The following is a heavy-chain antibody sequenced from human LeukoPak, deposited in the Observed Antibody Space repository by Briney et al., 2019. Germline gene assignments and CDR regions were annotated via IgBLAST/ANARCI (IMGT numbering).Heavy chain of an antibody. D-gene: IGHD6-19*01. CDR3: AKDEFRTLYSSGWYAG. V-gene: IGHV3-23*01. J-gene: IGHJ4*02. CDR1: GFTFSSYA. Sequence: GGSLRLSCAASGFTFSSYAMSWVRQAPGKGLEWVSAISGSGGSTYYADSVKGRFTISRDNSKNTLYLQMNSLRAEDTAVYYCAKDEFRTLYSSGWYAGWGQGTLVTDSS. CDR2: ISGSGGST.